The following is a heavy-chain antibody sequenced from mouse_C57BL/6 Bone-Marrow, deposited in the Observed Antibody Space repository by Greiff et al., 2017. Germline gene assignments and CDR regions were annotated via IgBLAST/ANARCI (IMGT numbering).Heavy chain of an antibody. J-gene: IGHJ3*01. V-gene: IGHV5-6*02. CDR1: GFTFSSYG. CDR3: ARRDYDWFAY. Sequence: EVMLVESGGDLVKPGGSLTLSCAASGFTFSSYGMSWVRQTPDKRLAWVATISSGGSYTYYPDSVKGRFTISRDNAKNTLYLQMSSLKSEDTAMYYCARRDYDWFAYGGQGTLVTVSA. CDR2: ISSGGSYT. D-gene: IGHD2-4*01.